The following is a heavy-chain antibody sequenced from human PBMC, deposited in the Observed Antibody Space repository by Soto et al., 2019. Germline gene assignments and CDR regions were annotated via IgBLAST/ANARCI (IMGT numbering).Heavy chain of an antibody. D-gene: IGHD3-3*01. CDR3: AEDRAFWSGTHDAFDI. CDR1: EFTFSSYG. J-gene: IGHJ3*02. Sequence: GGSLRLSCAASEFTFSSYGMHWVRQAPGKGLEWLSVISYDGNNKYYTDSVKGRFTISRDNSKNTLYLQMNSLRGEDTAVYYCAEDRAFWSGTHDAFDIWGQGTMVTVSS. CDR2: ISYDGNNK. V-gene: IGHV3-30*18.